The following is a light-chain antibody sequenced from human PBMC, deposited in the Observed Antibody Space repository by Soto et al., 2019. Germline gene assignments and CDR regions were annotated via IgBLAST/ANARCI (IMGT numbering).Light chain of an antibody. CDR2: EGS. CDR3: CSYVGSTTYV. CDR1: SNDVGRYNQ. Sequence: QSVLTQPASVSGSPGQSITISCTGSSNDVGRYNQVSWYQQHPGKAPKVMIYEGSQRPSGVSNRFSGSKSGNTASLTISGLQADDEADYYCCSYVGSTTYVFGTGTKVTVL. V-gene: IGLV2-23*01. J-gene: IGLJ1*01.